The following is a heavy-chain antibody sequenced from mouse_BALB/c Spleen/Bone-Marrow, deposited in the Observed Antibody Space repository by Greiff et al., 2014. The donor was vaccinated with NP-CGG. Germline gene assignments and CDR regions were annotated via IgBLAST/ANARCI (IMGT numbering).Heavy chain of an antibody. CDR1: GYTFTDYN. Sequence: VQLQQSGPELVKPGASVKISCKASGYTFTDYNMHWVKQSHGKSLEWIGYIYPYNGGTGYNQKFKSKATLTVDTSSSTAYMELRSLTSEDSAVYYCAREGSYYDALDFWGQGTSVTVSS. CDR2: IYPYNGGT. V-gene: IGHV1S29*02. D-gene: IGHD2-12*01. CDR3: AREGSYYDALDF. J-gene: IGHJ4*01.